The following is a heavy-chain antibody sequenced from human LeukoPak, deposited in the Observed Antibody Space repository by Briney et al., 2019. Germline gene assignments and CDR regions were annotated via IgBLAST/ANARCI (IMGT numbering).Heavy chain of an antibody. V-gene: IGHV3-74*01. D-gene: IGHD3-22*01. CDR2: INSDGSST. Sequence: GGSLRLSCAASGFTFSRYWMHWVRQAPGKGLVWVSRINSDGSSTSYADSVKGRFTISRDNAKNTLYLQMNSLRAEDTAVYYCASTVITTFMDVWGKGTTVTVSS. CDR3: ASTVITTFMDV. J-gene: IGHJ6*03. CDR1: GFTFSRYW.